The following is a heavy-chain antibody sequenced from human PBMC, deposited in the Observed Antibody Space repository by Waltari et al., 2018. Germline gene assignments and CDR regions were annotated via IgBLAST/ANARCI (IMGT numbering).Heavy chain of an antibody. CDR1: GYTLTELS. CDR2: FDPEDGNT. D-gene: IGHD3-9*01. J-gene: IGHJ4*02. V-gene: IGHV1-24*01. Sequence: QVQLVQSGAEVKKPGASVKVSCKVSGYTLTELSMHWVRQAPGKGLEWMGGFDPEDGNTNYAQKLQGRVTMTTDTSTSTAYMELRSLRSDDTAVYYCARELTRFFSGSGYWGQGTLVTVSS. CDR3: ARELTRFFSGSGY.